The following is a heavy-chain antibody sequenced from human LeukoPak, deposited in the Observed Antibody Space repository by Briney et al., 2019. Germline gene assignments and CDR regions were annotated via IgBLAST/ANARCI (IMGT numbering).Heavy chain of an antibody. Sequence: PSETLSLTCTGSGGSISSYYWSWIRQTPGKGLEWIGYISYSGTTNYNPSLKSRVTISLDTSNNQFSLRLSSLTVADTAVYYCARDLRTGWTTALSNWGQGTLVTVSS. D-gene: IGHD4-17*01. V-gene: IGHV4-59*01. CDR3: ARDLRTGWTTALSN. CDR1: GGSISSYY. J-gene: IGHJ4*02. CDR2: ISYSGTT.